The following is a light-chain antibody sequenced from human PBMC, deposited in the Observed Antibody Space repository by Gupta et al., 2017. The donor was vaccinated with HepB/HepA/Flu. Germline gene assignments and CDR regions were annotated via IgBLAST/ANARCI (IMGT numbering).Light chain of an antibody. CDR1: TPNIGNNA. CDR2: NNS. V-gene: IGLV1-44*01. Sequence: VFPQPPSVSVTPGQRISDYCFGSTPNIGNNAVSWYQQLPGTAPKLLIYNNSQRPSGVPDRISGSKSGTSASLAISGLQAEDEADYYCAAWNNSLNVVVFGGGTKVTVL. CDR3: AAWNNSLNVVV. J-gene: IGLJ2*01.